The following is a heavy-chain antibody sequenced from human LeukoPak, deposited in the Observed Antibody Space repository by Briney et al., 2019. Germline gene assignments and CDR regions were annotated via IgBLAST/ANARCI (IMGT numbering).Heavy chain of an antibody. V-gene: IGHV3-NL1*01. CDR1: GFTFSSYG. J-gene: IGHJ4*02. Sequence: GGSLRLSCAASGFTFSSYGMHWVRQAPGKGLEWVSVIYSGGSTYYADSVKGRFTISRDNSKNTLYLQMSSLRTDDTALYYCVKKSASGSYPYDYWGQGTLVTVSS. D-gene: IGHD3-10*01. CDR2: IYSGGST. CDR3: VKKSASGSYPYDY.